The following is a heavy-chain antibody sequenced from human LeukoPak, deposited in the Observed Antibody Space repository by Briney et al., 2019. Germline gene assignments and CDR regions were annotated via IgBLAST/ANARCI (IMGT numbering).Heavy chain of an antibody. CDR2: INPSAGST. CDR3: ARDLPREPPDY. D-gene: IGHD1-14*01. V-gene: IGHV1-46*01. J-gene: IGHJ4*02. CDR1: GYTFTSYY. Sequence: ASLKVSCKASGYTFTSYYMNWVRQAPGQGLEWMGIINPSAGSTSYAQKFQGRVTMTRDTSTSTVYMELSSLRSEDTAVYYCARDLPREPPDYWGQGTLVTVSS.